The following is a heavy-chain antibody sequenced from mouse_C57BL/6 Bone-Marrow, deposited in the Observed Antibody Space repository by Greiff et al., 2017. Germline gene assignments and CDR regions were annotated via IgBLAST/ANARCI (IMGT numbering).Heavy chain of an antibody. CDR2: ISSGGSYT. Sequence: DVKLVESGGDLVKPGGSLKLSFAASGFTFSSYGMSWVRQTPDKRLEWVATISSGGSYTYYPDSVKGRFTISRDNAKNTLYLQMSSLKSEDTAMYYCARHHYYAKDYWGQGTSVTVS. J-gene: IGHJ4*01. CDR1: GFTFSSYG. CDR3: ARHHYYAKDY. V-gene: IGHV5-6*02.